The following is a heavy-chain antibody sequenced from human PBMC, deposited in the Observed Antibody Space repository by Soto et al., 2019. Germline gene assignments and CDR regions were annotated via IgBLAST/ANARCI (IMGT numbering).Heavy chain of an antibody. CDR2: IYSSGST. CDR3: ARSPTRANHADRFDP. V-gene: IGHV3-66*01. J-gene: IGHJ5*02. Sequence: GGSLRLSCAAFGFTVSDNYMSWVRQAPGKRLEWVSVIYSSGSTYYPDSVKGRFTISRDNSNNILYLQMNSLRVEDTAVYYCARSPTRANHADRFDPWGQGTMVTVSS. CDR1: GFTVSDNY. D-gene: IGHD5-12*01.